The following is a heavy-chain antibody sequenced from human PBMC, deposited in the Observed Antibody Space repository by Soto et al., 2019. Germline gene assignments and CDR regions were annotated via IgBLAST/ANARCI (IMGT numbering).Heavy chain of an antibody. V-gene: IGHV3-48*01. J-gene: IGHJ6*03. Sequence: GGSLRLSCAASGFTFSSYSMNWVRQAPGKGLEWVSYISSSSSTIYYADSVKGRFTISRDNAKNSLYLQMNSLRAEDMAVYYCARDNLIVDYYYYYYMDVWGKGTTVTVSS. CDR2: ISSSSSTI. CDR3: ARDNLIVDYYYYYYMDV. CDR1: GFTFSSYS. D-gene: IGHD3-22*01.